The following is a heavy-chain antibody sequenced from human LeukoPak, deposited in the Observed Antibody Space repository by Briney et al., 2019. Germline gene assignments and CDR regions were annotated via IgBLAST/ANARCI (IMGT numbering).Heavy chain of an antibody. CDR1: GFTFSSYA. V-gene: IGHV3-23*01. J-gene: IGHJ6*02. Sequence: GGSLRLSCAASGFTFSSYAMSWVSQAPGKGLEWVSAISGSGGSTYYADSVKGRFTISRDNSKNTLYLQMNSLRAEDTAVYYCANDPRDYYYGMDVWGQGTTVTVSS. CDR3: ANDPRDYYYGMDV. CDR2: ISGSGGST.